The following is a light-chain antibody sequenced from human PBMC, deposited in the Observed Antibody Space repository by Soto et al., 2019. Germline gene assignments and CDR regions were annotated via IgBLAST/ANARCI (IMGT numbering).Light chain of an antibody. Sequence: DIQMTQSPSSVSASVGDRFTISCRSSQGISRSLAWYQQKPGKAPKLLIYDSTLRANGVPDRFGGSRSGTEFTLTINNLEPEDFAVYYCQQRNVWPPITFGQGTRLEIK. CDR2: DST. CDR1: QGISRS. CDR3: QQRNVWPPIT. V-gene: IGKV1-12*01. J-gene: IGKJ5*01.